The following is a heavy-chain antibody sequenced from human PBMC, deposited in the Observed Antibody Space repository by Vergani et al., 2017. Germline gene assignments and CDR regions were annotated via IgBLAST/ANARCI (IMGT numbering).Heavy chain of an antibody. Sequence: EVQLVESGGGLVQPGRSLRLSCAASGFTFDDYAMHWVRQAPGKGLEWVSGISWNSGSIGYADSVKGRFTISRDNAKNSLYLQMNSLRAEDTALYYCAKDRYGDSDGLLDYWGQGTLVTVSS. CDR2: ISWNSGSI. CDR1: GFTFDDYA. V-gene: IGHV3-9*01. J-gene: IGHJ4*02. D-gene: IGHD4-17*01. CDR3: AKDRYGDSDGLLDY.